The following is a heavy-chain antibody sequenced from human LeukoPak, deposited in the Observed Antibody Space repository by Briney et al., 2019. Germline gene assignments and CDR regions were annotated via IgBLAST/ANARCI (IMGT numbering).Heavy chain of an antibody. CDR1: GGSFRGYY. V-gene: IGHV4-34*01. CDR2: INHRGST. D-gene: IGHD5-18*01. J-gene: IGHJ4*02. Sequence: SETLSLTCAVYGGSFRGYYWSWIRQPPGKGLEWIGEINHRGSTNYNPSLKRRVTISVDTSKNQFSLKLSSVTAADTAVYYCARGRYSYGFDYWGQGTLVTVSS. CDR3: ARGRYSYGFDY.